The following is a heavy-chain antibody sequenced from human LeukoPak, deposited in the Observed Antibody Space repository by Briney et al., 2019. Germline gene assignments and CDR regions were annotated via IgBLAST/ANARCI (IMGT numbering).Heavy chain of an antibody. Sequence: GGSLRLSCAASGFTFSSYAMSWVRQAPGKGLEWVSALSASGGTIYYADSVKGRFTISRDNSKNTLYLQMSSLRAEDTAVYYCAKEPREYCSSTSCPNWIDPWGQGTLVTVSS. CDR1: GFTFSSYA. V-gene: IGHV3-23*01. D-gene: IGHD2-2*01. CDR3: AKEPREYCSSTSCPNWIDP. CDR2: LSASGGTI. J-gene: IGHJ5*02.